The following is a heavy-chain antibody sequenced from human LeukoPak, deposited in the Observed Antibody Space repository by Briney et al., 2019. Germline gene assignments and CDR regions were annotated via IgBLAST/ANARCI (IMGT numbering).Heavy chain of an antibody. CDR3: AREGAWELLVRGHYYYYGMDV. J-gene: IGHJ6*02. V-gene: IGHV1-18*01. D-gene: IGHD1-26*01. CDR2: ISAYNGNT. Sequence: ASVKVSCKASGYTFTSYGISWVRQAPGQGLERMGWISAYNGNTNFAQKLQGRVTMTTDTSTSTAYMELRSLRSDDTAVYYCAREGAWELLVRGHYYYYGMDVWGQGTTVTVSS. CDR1: GYTFTSYG.